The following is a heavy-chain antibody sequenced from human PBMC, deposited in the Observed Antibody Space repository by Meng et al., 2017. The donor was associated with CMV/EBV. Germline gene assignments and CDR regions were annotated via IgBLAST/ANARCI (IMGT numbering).Heavy chain of an antibody. D-gene: IGHD1-26*01. V-gene: IGHV4-34*01. CDR2: INQSGST. Sequence: QVRGQQCGEGLWKGSETRYLTWAVYGGSISGYYWSWIRQAPGKGLEWIGEINQSGSTNYNPYLKSRDTISVDTSKNQFSLKLSSVTAAETAVYYCARGGGGEWELLHYFDYWGQGTLVTVSS. CDR1: GGSISGYY. J-gene: IGHJ4*02. CDR3: ARGGGGEWELLHYFDY.